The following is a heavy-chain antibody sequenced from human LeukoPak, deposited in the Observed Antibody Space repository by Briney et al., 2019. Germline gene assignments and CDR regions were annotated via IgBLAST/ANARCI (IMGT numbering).Heavy chain of an antibody. J-gene: IGHJ4*02. Sequence: GGSLRLSCAASGFTFSSYEMNWARQAPGKGLEWVSYISSSGSTIYYADSVKGRFTISRDNAKNSLYLQMNSLRAEDTAVYYCARETTVTFDYWGQGTLVTVSS. CDR1: GFTFSSYE. V-gene: IGHV3-48*03. CDR2: ISSSGSTI. CDR3: ARETTVTFDY. D-gene: IGHD4-17*01.